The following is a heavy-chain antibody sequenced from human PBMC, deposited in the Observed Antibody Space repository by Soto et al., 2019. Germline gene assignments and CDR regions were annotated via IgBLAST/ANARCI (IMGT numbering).Heavy chain of an antibody. D-gene: IGHD2-15*01. CDR2: IYPGDSDT. V-gene: IGHV5-51*01. CDR1: GYSVTTYW. J-gene: IGHJ6*02. Sequence: GASLPSSGKGSGYSVTTYWIGWVRQMNGKGLEWMGIIYPGDSDTRYSPSFQGQVTISADKSISTAYLQWSSLKASDTAMYYWARYSVAATRYYYYGMDVWGQGTTVTVSS. CDR3: ARYSVAATRYYYYGMDV.